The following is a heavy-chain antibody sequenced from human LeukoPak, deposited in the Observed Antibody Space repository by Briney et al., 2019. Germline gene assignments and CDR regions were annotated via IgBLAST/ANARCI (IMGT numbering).Heavy chain of an antibody. V-gene: IGHV3-64*01. CDR2: ISSIEGRI. J-gene: IGHJ4*02. CDR1: GFIFSNYA. CDR3: ARARRDCSGGTCYSYYFDY. Sequence: GGSLRLSCAASGFIFSNYAIHWVRQAPGKGLECVSAISSIEGRIFYANSVKGRFTISRDNSKNTVFLQMGSLRAEDMAVYYCARARRDCSGGTCYSYYFDYWGQGTQVTVSP. D-gene: IGHD2-15*01.